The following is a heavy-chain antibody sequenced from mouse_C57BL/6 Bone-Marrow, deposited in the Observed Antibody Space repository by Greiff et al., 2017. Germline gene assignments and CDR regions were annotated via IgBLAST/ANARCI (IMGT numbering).Heavy chain of an antibody. CDR2: IYPRSGNT. D-gene: IGHD4-1*01. CDR1: GYTFTSHG. Sequence: QVQLQQSGAELARPGASVKLSCKASGYTFTSHGISWVKQRTGQGLEWIGEIYPRSGNTYYNEKFKGKATLTADKSSSTAYMELRSLTSEDSAVYFCAREGLGRYYFDYWGQGTTLTVSS. J-gene: IGHJ2*01. CDR3: AREGLGRYYFDY. V-gene: IGHV1-81*01.